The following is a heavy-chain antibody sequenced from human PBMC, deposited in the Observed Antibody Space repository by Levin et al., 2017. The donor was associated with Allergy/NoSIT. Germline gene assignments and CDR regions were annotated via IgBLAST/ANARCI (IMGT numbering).Heavy chain of an antibody. Sequence: GGSLRLSCEASGFPFSSYAMAWVRQAPGTGLQWVSSITNSDGATDYADSVKGRFTISRDNSKNTIYLVMNSLRAEDTAIYYCARYPNSNGHYFDHWGQGTLVSVSS. D-gene: IGHD6-25*01. CDR1: GFPFSSYA. CDR3: ARYPNSNGHYFDH. CDR2: ITNSDGAT. V-gene: IGHV3-23*01. J-gene: IGHJ4*02.